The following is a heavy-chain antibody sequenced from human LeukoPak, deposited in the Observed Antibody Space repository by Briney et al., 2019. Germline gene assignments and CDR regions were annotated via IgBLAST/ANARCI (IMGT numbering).Heavy chain of an antibody. V-gene: IGHV3-7*04. Sequence: GGSLRLSCAASGLTLSRNWMNWVRQAPGKGVEGVADINKDGSDKYYANSVKGRFTISRDNAKNSLYLEMNSLRAEDTAVYYCAGGGGWVFDFWGQGTLVTVSS. D-gene: IGHD6-19*01. CDR1: GLTLSRNW. CDR2: INKDGSDK. CDR3: AGGGGWVFDF. J-gene: IGHJ4*02.